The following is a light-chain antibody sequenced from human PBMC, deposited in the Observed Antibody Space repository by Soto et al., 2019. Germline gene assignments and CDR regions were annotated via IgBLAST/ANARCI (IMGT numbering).Light chain of an antibody. CDR2: DVS. CDR1: SSDIGGYNY. Sequence: QSVLTQPASVSGSPGQSITISCTGSSSDIGGYNYVSWYQQHPGKAPKLLIYDVSYRPSGISDRFSGSKSGNTASLTISGVQPEDEADYYCSSYGASSTLFGGGTKVTVL. CDR3: SSYGASSTL. J-gene: IGLJ2*01. V-gene: IGLV2-14*03.